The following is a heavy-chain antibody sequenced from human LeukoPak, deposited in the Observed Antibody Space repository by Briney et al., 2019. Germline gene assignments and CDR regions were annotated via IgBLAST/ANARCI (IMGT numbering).Heavy chain of an antibody. CDR3: ASGSYYDILSGYYRRGDY. Sequence: ASVKVSCKASGYTFTGYGISWVRQAPGQGLEWMGWISAYNGNTNYAQRLQGRVTMTTDTSTSTAYKELRSLRSDDTAAYYWASGSYYDILSGYYRRGDYWGEGTLVTVSS. D-gene: IGHD3-9*01. CDR1: GYTFTGYG. J-gene: IGHJ4*02. CDR2: ISAYNGNT. V-gene: IGHV1-18*01.